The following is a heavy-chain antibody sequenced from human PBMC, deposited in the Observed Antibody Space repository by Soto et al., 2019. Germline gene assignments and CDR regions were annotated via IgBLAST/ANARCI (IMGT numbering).Heavy chain of an antibody. J-gene: IGHJ4*02. Sequence: GGSLRLSCAASGFTFSNAWMSWVRQAPGKGLEWVGRIKSKTDGGTTDYAAPVKGRFTISRDDSKNTLYLQMNSLKTEDTAVYYCTTKEAMITFGGVIVNDYWGQGTLVTVSS. V-gene: IGHV3-15*01. CDR2: IKSKTDGGTT. CDR3: TTKEAMITFGGVIVNDY. CDR1: GFTFSNAW. D-gene: IGHD3-16*02.